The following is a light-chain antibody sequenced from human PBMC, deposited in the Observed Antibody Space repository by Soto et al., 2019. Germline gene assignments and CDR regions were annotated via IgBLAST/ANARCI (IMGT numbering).Light chain of an antibody. CDR1: SSDVGGYNY. CDR3: SSYTRSRTYV. J-gene: IGLJ1*01. CDR2: EVS. V-gene: IGLV2-14*01. Sequence: QSALTQPASVSGSPGQSITISCTGTSSDVGGYNYVSWYQQHPGKAPKLLIYEVSNRPSGVSNRFSGSKSGSTASLTISGLQAEDEADYYCSSYTRSRTYVFGTGTKLPVL.